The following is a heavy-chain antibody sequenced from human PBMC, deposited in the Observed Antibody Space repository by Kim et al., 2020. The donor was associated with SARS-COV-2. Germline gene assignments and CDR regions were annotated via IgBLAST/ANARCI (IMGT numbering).Heavy chain of an antibody. J-gene: IGHJ4*02. Sequence: SETLSLTCTVSGGSISSYYWSWIRQPPGKGLEWIGYIYYSGSTNYNPSLKSRVTISVDTYKNQFSLKLSSVTAADTAVYYCARTRFGELLFDYWGQGTLVTVSS. CDR2: IYYSGST. V-gene: IGHV4-59*01. CDR1: GGSISSYY. D-gene: IGHD3-10*01. CDR3: ARTRFGELLFDY.